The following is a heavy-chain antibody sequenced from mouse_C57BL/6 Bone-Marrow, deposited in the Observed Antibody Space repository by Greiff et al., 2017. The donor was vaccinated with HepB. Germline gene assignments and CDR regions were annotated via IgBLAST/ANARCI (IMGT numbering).Heavy chain of an antibody. J-gene: IGHJ1*03. CDR1: GFTFSDYG. CDR3: ARGHYYGSSSQYFDV. V-gene: IGHV5-17*01. D-gene: IGHD1-1*01. CDR2: ISSGSSTI. Sequence: EVNVVESGGGLVKPGGSLKLSCAASGFTFSDYGMHWVRQAPEKGLEWVAYISSGSSTIYYADTVKGRFTISRDNAKNTLFLQMTSLRSEDTAMYYCARGHYYGSSSQYFDVWGTGTTVTVSS.